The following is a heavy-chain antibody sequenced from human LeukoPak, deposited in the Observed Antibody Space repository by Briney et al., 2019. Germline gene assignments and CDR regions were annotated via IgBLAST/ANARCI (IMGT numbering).Heavy chain of an antibody. V-gene: IGHV3-23*01. D-gene: IGHD6-13*01. CDR1: GFIFNTYA. Sequence: GGSLRLSCAGSGFIFNTYAMSWVRQAPGKGLEWVSTISGSGGGTYYADSVKGRFTISRDNSKNTLYLQMNSLRAEDTAVYSCAKARPDSSSWLYYFDYWGQGTLVTVSS. CDR3: AKARPDSSSWLYYFDY. CDR2: ISGSGGGT. J-gene: IGHJ4*02.